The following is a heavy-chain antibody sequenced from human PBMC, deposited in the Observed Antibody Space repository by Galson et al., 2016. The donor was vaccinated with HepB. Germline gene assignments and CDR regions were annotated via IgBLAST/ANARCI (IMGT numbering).Heavy chain of an antibody. Sequence: SVKVSCKASGGTFGNYGVSWLRQAPGQRLEWMGDIRPTFGVANYAQRFQDRVLITADTSTSTAYMELCSLASEDTAVYYCVREGGPLLAYFELWGQGTLVFVSS. V-gene: IGHV1-69*10. CDR1: GGTFGNYG. J-gene: IGHJ1*01. CDR2: IRPTFGVA. CDR3: VREGGPLLAYFEL.